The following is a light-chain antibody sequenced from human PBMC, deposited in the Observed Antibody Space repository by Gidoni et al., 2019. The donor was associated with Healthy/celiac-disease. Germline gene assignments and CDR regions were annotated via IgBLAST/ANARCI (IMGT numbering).Light chain of an antibody. V-gene: IGLV2-14*03. Sequence: QSALTQPAPVSGSPGQSITISCTGTSSDVGGYNHVSWYQQHPGKAPKLMIYDVSNRPSGVSNRFSGSNSGNTASLTISGLQAEDEADYYCSSYTSSVVCGGGTKLTVL. CDR3: SSYTSSVV. CDR2: DVS. J-gene: IGLJ2*01. CDR1: SSDVGGYNH.